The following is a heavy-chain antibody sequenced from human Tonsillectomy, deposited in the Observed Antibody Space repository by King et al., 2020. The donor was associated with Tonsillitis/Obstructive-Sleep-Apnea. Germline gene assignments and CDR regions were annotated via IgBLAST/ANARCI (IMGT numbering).Heavy chain of an antibody. Sequence: QLQESGPGLVKPSETLSLTCTVSGGSISSSSYYWGWIRQPPGKGLEWIGSIYYSGSTYYNPSLKSRVTISVDTSKNQFSLKLSSVTAADTAVYYCARTDYYDSSGYYPFDYWGQGTLFTVSS. CDR2: IYYSGST. CDR1: GGSISSSSYY. J-gene: IGHJ4*02. D-gene: IGHD3-22*01. CDR3: ARTDYYDSSGYYPFDY. V-gene: IGHV4-39*01.